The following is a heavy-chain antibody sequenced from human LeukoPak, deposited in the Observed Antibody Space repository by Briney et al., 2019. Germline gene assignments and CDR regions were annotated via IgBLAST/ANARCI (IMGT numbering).Heavy chain of an antibody. CDR3: ARDSPHDYGGNSDWFDP. CDR2: IWYDGSKK. CDR1: GFTISSYG. Sequence: GGSLRLSCAASGFTISSYGMHWVRQAPGKGLEWVAVIWYDGSKKLYADSVKGRFTVSRDNSKNTLYLQMNSLRPDDTAVYYCARDSPHDYGGNSDWFDPWGQGTLVAVSS. D-gene: IGHD4-23*01. J-gene: IGHJ5*02. V-gene: IGHV3-33*01.